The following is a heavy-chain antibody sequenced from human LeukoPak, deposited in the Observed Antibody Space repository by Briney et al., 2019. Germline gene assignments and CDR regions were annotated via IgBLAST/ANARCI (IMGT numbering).Heavy chain of an antibody. CDR3: ARASRWLQSSDFDC. Sequence: SQTLSLTCAISGDSVPSNSAAWNWIRQSPSRGLEWLGRTYYRSKWYNDYAVSVKSRITINPDTSKNQFSLQLNSVTPEDTAVYYCARASRWLQSSDFDCWGQGTLVTVSS. J-gene: IGHJ4*02. V-gene: IGHV6-1*01. D-gene: IGHD5-24*01. CDR2: TYYRSKWYN. CDR1: GDSVPSNSAA.